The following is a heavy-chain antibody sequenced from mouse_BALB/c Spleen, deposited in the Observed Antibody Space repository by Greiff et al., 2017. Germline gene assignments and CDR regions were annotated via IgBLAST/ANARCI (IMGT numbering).Heavy chain of an antibody. CDR3: ARRRGYGNYFDY. Sequence: VQLQQPGSELVRPGASVKLSCKASGYAFSSYWMNWVKQRPGQGLEWIGQIYPGDGDTNYNGKFKGKATLTADKSSSTAYLQLSSLTSEDSAVYFCARRRGYGNYFDYWGQGTTLTVSS. CDR1: GYAFSSYW. D-gene: IGHD2-10*02. V-gene: IGHV1-80*01. CDR2: IYPGDGDT. J-gene: IGHJ2*01.